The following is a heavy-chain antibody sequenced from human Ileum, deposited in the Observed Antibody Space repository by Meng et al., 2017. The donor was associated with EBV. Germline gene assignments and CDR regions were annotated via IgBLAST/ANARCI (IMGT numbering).Heavy chain of an antibody. CDR1: GGSIGSSNW. V-gene: IGHV4-4*02. CDR2: IYPSGST. CDR3: ASFPPPGKQWLVTDY. D-gene: IGHD6-19*01. Sequence: QGQLQEAGPGLVKPSGTVSLAWSVLGGSIGSSNWLSWVRQAPGKGLEWSGEIYPSGSTSYNPSLKSRVTMSGDKSKNQFSLKLSSVTAADTAVYYCASFPPPGKQWLVTDYWGQGTLVTVSS. J-gene: IGHJ4*02.